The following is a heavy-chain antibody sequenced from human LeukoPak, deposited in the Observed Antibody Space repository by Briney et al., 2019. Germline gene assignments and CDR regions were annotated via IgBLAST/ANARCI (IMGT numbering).Heavy chain of an antibody. CDR2: IYTSGST. Sequence: PSETLSLTCAVSGGSISSYYWSWIRQPPGKGLEWIGYIYTSGSTNYNPSLKSRVAISVDTSKNQFSLKLSSVTAADTAVYYCAAHRYCSNTSCPFDYWGQGTLVTVSS. V-gene: IGHV4-4*09. D-gene: IGHD2-2*01. CDR3: AAHRYCSNTSCPFDY. J-gene: IGHJ4*02. CDR1: GGSISSYY.